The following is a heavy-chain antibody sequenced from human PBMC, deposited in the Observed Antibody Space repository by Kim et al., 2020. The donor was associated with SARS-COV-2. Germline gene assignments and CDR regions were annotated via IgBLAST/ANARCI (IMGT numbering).Heavy chain of an antibody. CDR2: IYWDDDK. V-gene: IGHV2-5*02. Sequence: SGPTLVNPTQTLTLTCTFSGFSLSTSGVGVGWIRQPPGKALEWLALIYWDDDKRYSPSLKSRLTITKDTSKNQVVLTMTNMDPVDTATYYCARFQKYCSSTSCYALDAFDIWGQGTMVTVSS. CDR3: ARFQKYCSSTSCYALDAFDI. CDR1: GFSLSTSGVG. J-gene: IGHJ3*02. D-gene: IGHD2-2*01.